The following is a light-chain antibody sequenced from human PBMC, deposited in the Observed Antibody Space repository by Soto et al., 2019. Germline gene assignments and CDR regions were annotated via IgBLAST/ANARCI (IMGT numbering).Light chain of an antibody. CDR2: SAS. CDR1: QNVSNNY. CDR3: QHFDNSLFT. Sequence: IVLTQSPGILSLSPGEGATLSCRASQNVSNNYLAWYQQRPGQIPRLLIYSASSRAAGIPDRFSGSGSGTDFTLTITRLEPDDFAVYYCQHFDNSLFTFGPGTKVDIK. J-gene: IGKJ3*01. V-gene: IGKV3-20*01.